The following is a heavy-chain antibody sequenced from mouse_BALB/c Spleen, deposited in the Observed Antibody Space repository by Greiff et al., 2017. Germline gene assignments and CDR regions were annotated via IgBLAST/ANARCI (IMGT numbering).Heavy chain of an antibody. J-gene: IGHJ4*01. CDR2: ISDGGSYT. V-gene: IGHV5-4*02. CDR1: GFTFSDYY. D-gene: IGHD3-1*01. CDR3: AREVRGSYAMDY. Sequence: EVKLVESGGGLVKPGGSLKLSCAASGFTFSDYYMYWVRQTPEKRLEWVATISDGGSYTYYPDSVKGRFTISRDNAKNNLYLQMSSLKSEDTAMYYCAREVRGSYAMDYWGQGTSVTVSS.